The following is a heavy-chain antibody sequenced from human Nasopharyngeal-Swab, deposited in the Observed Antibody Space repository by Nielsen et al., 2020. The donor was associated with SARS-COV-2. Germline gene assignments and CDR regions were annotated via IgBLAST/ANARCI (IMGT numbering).Heavy chain of an antibody. CDR1: GNSLTEIS. D-gene: IGHD3-3*01. V-gene: IGHV1-24*01. CDR2: FDPKEGKT. CDR3: VTITRPIFGMDFGNSAFDY. Sequence: ASVKVSCKVSGNSLTEISMHWVRQAPGKGLEWMGGFDPKEGKTIYTQKFQGRVTMTEDTSTDTAYMELSRLRSDDTALYYCVTITRPIFGMDFGNSAFDYWGLGTLVTVSS. J-gene: IGHJ4*02.